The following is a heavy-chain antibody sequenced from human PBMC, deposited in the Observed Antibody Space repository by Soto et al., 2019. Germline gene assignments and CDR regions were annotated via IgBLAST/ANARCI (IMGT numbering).Heavy chain of an antibody. D-gene: IGHD3-10*01. Sequence: EVQLVESGGGLVQPGGSLRLSCAASGFTFSSYWMHWVRQAPGKGLVWVSRINSDGSSTSYADSVKGRFTISRDNAKNTLYLQMNSLGAEDTAVYYCASYPMVRGVKFRGQGTLVTVSS. V-gene: IGHV3-74*01. CDR1: GFTFSSYW. CDR2: INSDGSST. J-gene: IGHJ4*02. CDR3: ASYPMVRGVKF.